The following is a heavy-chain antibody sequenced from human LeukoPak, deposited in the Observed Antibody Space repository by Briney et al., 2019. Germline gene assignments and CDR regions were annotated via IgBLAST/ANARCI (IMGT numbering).Heavy chain of an antibody. Sequence: RASVKVSPKASRYTFTGYYMHWVRQAPRQGLEWMGRINPNSGGTNYAQKFQGRVTMTRDTSISTAYMELSRLRSDDTAVYYCARAVDIVATIRTNWFDPWGQGTLVTVSS. CDR1: RYTFTGYY. CDR2: INPNSGGT. V-gene: IGHV1-2*06. CDR3: ARAVDIVATIRTNWFDP. J-gene: IGHJ5*02. D-gene: IGHD5-12*01.